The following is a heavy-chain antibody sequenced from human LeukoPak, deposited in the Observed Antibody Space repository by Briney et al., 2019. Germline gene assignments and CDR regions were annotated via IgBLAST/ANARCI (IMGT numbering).Heavy chain of an antibody. Sequence: GGSLRLSCVASRFSFSDYYMSWIRQAPGKGLEWVSYISGSGSSIYYTDSVKGRFTMSRDKAKNSLYLQMNSLRAEDTAVYYCARAGRGFNYGYSDYWGQGTLVTVSS. J-gene: IGHJ4*02. CDR1: RFSFSDYY. D-gene: IGHD5-18*01. CDR2: ISGSGSSI. CDR3: ARAGRGFNYGYSDY. V-gene: IGHV3-11*04.